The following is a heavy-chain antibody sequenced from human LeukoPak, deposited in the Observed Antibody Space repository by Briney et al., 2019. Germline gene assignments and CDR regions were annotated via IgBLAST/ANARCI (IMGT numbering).Heavy chain of an antibody. V-gene: IGHV1-2*02. J-gene: IGHJ4*02. D-gene: IGHD6-13*01. Sequence: ASVKVSCKASGYTFTGYYMHWVRQAPGQGLEWMGWINPNSGGTNYAQRFQGRVTMTRDTSISTAYMELSRLRSDDTAVYYCARLHSSSWYLLDYWGQGTLVTVSS. CDR3: ARLHSSSWYLLDY. CDR2: INPNSGGT. CDR1: GYTFTGYY.